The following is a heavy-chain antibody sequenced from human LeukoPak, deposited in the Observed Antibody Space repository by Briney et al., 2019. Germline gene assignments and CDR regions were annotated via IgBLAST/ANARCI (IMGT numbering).Heavy chain of an antibody. V-gene: IGHV1-8*01. CDR3: GRPLQRGSWTQRALDY. CDR1: GYTFTSYD. CDR2: MNPNSGNA. D-gene: IGHD3-10*01. J-gene: IGHJ4*02. Sequence: ASVKVSCTASGYTFTSYDISWVRQATGQGLEWMGWMNPNSGNAGYAQRFQGRVTMTRNNSISTAYMELTSLRSEDTAVYYCGRPLQRGSWTQRALDYWGQGTLVTVSS.